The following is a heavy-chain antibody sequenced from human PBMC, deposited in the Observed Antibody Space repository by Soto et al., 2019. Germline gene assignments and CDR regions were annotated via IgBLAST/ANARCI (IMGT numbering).Heavy chain of an antibody. Sequence: SKTLSVTCTVSSGTISSRSHYWAWIRQPPGKGLEWIGVIDDSGSTHYSESLKSRVTISVDTSKNQFSLKLSSVTATDTAVYYCARQGRNTRIVLLKHYATDFWGQGTAVT. CDR2: IDDSGST. D-gene: IGHD3-22*01. V-gene: IGHV4-39*01. CDR3: ARQGRNTRIVLLKHYATDF. J-gene: IGHJ6*02. CDR1: SGTISSRSHY.